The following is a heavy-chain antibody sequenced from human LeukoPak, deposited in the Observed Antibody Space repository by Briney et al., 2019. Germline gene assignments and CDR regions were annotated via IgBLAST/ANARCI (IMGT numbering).Heavy chain of an antibody. Sequence: LGGPLRLSCAASGFTFSSYSMNWVRQAPGKGLEWLSYISYNSGTISYADSVKGRFTVSRDDAANSLYLQMTSLRVEDTAVYYCARGRLGGHFNWMPSPPDYWGQGTLVTVSS. D-gene: IGHD3-9*01. CDR1: GFTFSSYS. CDR3: ARGRLGGHFNWMPSPPDY. J-gene: IGHJ4*02. V-gene: IGHV3-48*04. CDR2: ISYNSGTI.